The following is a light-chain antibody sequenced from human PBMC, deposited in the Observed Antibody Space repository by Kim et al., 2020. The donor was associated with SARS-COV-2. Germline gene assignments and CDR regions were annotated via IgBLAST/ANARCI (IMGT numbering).Light chain of an antibody. CDR3: CSYAGNNIVV. CDR2: EVT. J-gene: IGLJ2*01. V-gene: IGLV2-23*02. Sequence: QSALTQPASVSGSPGQSITISCTGTSTDVGNYNLVSWYQQHPGKAPKLIIYEVTKRPSGVSNRFSGSKSGNTASLTISGLQAEDEVDYYCCSYAGNNIVVFGGGTQLTVL. CDR1: STDVGNYNL.